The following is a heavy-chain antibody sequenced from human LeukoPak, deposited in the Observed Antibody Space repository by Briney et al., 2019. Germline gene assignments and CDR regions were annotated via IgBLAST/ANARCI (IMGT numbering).Heavy chain of an antibody. J-gene: IGHJ4*02. Sequence: PGGSLRLSCAASGFSFSNYWMTWVRQAPGKGLERAADINGDGSHSYCVDSVKGRFTLSRDNAKNSLFLQMNSLRAEDTAVYYCVKNSGWYCLDYWGQGTLVTVSS. CDR2: INGDGSHS. D-gene: IGHD6-13*01. CDR1: GFSFSNYW. CDR3: VKNSGWYCLDY. V-gene: IGHV3-7*03.